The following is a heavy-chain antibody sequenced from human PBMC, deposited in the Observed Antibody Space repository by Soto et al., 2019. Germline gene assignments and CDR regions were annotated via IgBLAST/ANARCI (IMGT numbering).Heavy chain of an antibody. CDR1: GYTFTSYA. J-gene: IGHJ5*02. CDR3: AREALRITMLVVVTHNWFEP. CDR2: INAGNGNT. Sequence: ASVKVSCKASGYTFTSYAMHWVRQAPGQRLEWMGWINAGNGNTKYSQKFQGRVTITRDTSASTAYMELSSLRSEDTAVYYCAREALRITMLVVVTHNWFEPWGQRTLVSVS. V-gene: IGHV1-3*01. D-gene: IGHD3-22*01.